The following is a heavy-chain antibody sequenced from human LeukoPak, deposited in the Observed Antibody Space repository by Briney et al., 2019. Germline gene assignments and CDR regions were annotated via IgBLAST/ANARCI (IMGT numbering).Heavy chain of an antibody. Sequence: SETLSLTCTVSGDSISSSSYYWGWIRQTPGKGLERIGSIYYSGNTYDNPSLKRRVTISVDASKNQFSLKLSSVTAADTAVYYCARDSYPTRYYFDYWGQGTLVTVSS. CDR2: IYYSGNT. D-gene: IGHD3-10*01. J-gene: IGHJ4*02. V-gene: IGHV4-39*07. CDR3: ARDSYPTRYYFDY. CDR1: GDSISSSSYY.